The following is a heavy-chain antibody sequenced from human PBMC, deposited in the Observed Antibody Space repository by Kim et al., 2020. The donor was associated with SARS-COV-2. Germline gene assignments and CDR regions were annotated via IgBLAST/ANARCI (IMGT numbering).Heavy chain of an antibody. CDR1: GFTFSSYE. CDR3: ARDRDPYSGSYPDY. D-gene: IGHD1-26*01. V-gene: IGHV3-48*03. Sequence: GGSLRLSCAASGFTFSSYEMNWVRQAPGKGLEWVSYISSSGSTIYYADSVKGRFTISRDNAKNSLYLQMNSLRAEDTAVYSCARDRDPYSGSYPDYWGQGTLVTVSS. CDR2: ISSSGSTI. J-gene: IGHJ4*02.